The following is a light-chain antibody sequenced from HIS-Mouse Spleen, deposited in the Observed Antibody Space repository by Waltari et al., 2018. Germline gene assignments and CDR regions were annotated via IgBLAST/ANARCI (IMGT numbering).Light chain of an antibody. CDR3: QVWDSSSDHVV. Sequence: SYVLTQPPSVSVAPGKTARITCGGNNIGSKSVHWYQQKPGQAPVLGVYDDSARPSGVPERVSGSNSGNTATLTISRVEAGDEADYYCQVWDSSSDHVVFGGGTKLTVL. V-gene: IGLV3-21*03. CDR1: NIGSKS. CDR2: DDS. J-gene: IGLJ2*01.